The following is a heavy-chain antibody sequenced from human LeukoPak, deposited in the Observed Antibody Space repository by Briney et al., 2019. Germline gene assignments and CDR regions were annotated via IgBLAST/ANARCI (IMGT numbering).Heavy chain of an antibody. J-gene: IGHJ4*02. D-gene: IGHD1-7*01. CDR3: ARDSWPWNSLHLDY. CDR2: IKSKTDGGTT. CDR1: GFTFSNAW. Sequence: PGGSLRLSCAASGFTFSNAWMSWVRQAPGKGLEWVGRIKSKTDGGTTDYAAPVKGRFTISRDDSKNTLYLQMNSLRAEDTAVYYCARDSWPWNSLHLDYWGQGTLVTVSS. V-gene: IGHV3-15*01.